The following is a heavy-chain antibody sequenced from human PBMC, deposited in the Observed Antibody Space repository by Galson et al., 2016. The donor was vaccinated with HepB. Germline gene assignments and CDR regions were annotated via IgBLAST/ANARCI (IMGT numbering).Heavy chain of an antibody. D-gene: IGHD3-16*01. CDR1: GDSISSRAYH. Sequence: SETLSLTCSVSGDSISSRAYHWGWIRQPPGKGLEWIGSIYYIGTTYYNPSLKSRVSISVDTSKGQFSLTLNPMTAADTAVYYCARQTYYDYVWGSYNSFDFWGQGTVVTVSS. J-gene: IGHJ4*02. V-gene: IGHV4-39*01. CDR2: IYYIGTT. CDR3: ARQTYYDYVWGSYNSFDF.